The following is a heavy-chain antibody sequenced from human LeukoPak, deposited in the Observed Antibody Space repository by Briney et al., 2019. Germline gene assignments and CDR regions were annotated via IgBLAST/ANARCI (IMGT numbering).Heavy chain of an antibody. CDR2: INHSGST. J-gene: IGHJ4*02. CDR3: ARLRLYYYGSGYARAIPPPYYFDY. Sequence: SETLSLTCAVYGGSFSGYYWSWIRQPPGKGLEWIGEINHSGSTNYNPSLKSRVTISVDTSKNQFSLKLSSVTAADTAVYYCARLRLYYYGSGYARAIPPPYYFDYWGQGTLVTVSS. CDR1: GGSFSGYY. V-gene: IGHV4-34*01. D-gene: IGHD3-10*01.